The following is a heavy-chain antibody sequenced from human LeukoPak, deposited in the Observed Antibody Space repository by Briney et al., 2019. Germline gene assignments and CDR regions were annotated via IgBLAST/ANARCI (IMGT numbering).Heavy chain of an antibody. J-gene: IGHJ5*02. V-gene: IGHV1-8*02. Sequence: ASVKVSCKASGGTFSSYAISWVRQAPGQGLEWMGWMNPNSGNTGYAQKFQGRVTMTRNTSISTAYMELSSLRSEDTAVYYCARGSSYDYALGWFDPWGQGTLVTVSS. CDR3: ARGSSYDYALGWFDP. D-gene: IGHD3-16*01. CDR2: MNPNSGNT. CDR1: GGTFSSYA.